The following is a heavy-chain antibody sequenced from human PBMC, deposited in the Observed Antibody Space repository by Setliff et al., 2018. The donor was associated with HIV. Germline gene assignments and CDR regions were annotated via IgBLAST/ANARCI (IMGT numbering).Heavy chain of an antibody. CDR3: ARLRLLYYYYYYMDV. J-gene: IGHJ6*03. CDR1: GGSFISYY. CDR2: INHSGST. V-gene: IGHV4-34*01. Sequence: PSETLSLTCAVYGGSFISYYWTWIRQPPGKGLEWIGEINHSGSTNYNPSLKSRVTISVDTSKNQFSLKLSSVTAADTAVYYCARLRLLYYYYYYMDVWGKGTTVTVSS.